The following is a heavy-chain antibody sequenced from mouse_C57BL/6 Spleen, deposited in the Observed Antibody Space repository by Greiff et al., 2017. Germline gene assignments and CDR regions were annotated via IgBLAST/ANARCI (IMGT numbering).Heavy chain of an antibody. Sequence: VQLQQSGPELVKPGASVKISCKASGYTFTDYYMNWVTQSHGKSLEWIGDINPNNGGTSYNQKFKGKATLTVDKSSSTAYMELRSLTSEDSAVYYCARWGYGNYDWAYWGQGTLVTVSA. D-gene: IGHD2-1*01. CDR1: GYTFTDYY. J-gene: IGHJ3*01. CDR3: ARWGYGNYDWAY. CDR2: INPNNGGT. V-gene: IGHV1-26*01.